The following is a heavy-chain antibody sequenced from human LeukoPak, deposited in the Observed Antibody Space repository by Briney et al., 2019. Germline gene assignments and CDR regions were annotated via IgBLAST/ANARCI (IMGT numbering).Heavy chain of an antibody. Sequence: GGSLRLSCAASGFTFSNYAMHWVRQAPGKGLEYVSAISSNGGGTYYANSVKGRFTISRDNSKNTLYLQMSSLRTEDVAVYYCARWGSTSCYDYWGQGTLVTVSS. CDR3: ARWGSTSCYDY. CDR2: ISSNGGGT. V-gene: IGHV3-64*01. D-gene: IGHD2-2*01. CDR1: GFTFSNYA. J-gene: IGHJ4*02.